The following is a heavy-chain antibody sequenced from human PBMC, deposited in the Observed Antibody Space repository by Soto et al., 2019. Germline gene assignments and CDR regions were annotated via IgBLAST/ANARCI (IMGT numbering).Heavy chain of an antibody. CDR2: IYYSGST. D-gene: IGHD5-18*01. CDR3: ALDTTMGGPNWFDP. CDR1: GGSISRGAYY. J-gene: IGHJ5*02. Sequence: QVQLQESGPGLVKPSQTLSLTCTVSGGSISRGAYYWSWIRHHPREGLEWIGYIYYSGSTYYNPALKSGVTISVDTSKTQFFLKLSSVTAAYTAVYYCALDTTMGGPNWFDPWGQGPLVTVSS. V-gene: IGHV4-31*03.